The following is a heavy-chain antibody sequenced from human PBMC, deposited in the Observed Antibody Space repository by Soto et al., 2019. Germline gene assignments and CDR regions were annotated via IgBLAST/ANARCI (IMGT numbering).Heavy chain of an antibody. CDR3: ARDGSGYSTD. Sequence: EVHLVESGGGLVQPGGSLRLSCVASGFTFRNDWMSWLRQAPGKGLEWVANTNQDGRERYSVDSVNGRFTISRDNAKNSMHLQMNSLRAEDTAVYYCARDGSGYSTDWGQGTLVTVSS. D-gene: IGHD5-18*01. CDR2: TNQDGRER. V-gene: IGHV3-7*01. CDR1: GFTFRNDW. J-gene: IGHJ4*02.